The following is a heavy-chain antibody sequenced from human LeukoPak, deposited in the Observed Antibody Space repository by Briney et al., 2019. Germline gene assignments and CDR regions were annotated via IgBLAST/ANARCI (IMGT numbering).Heavy chain of an antibody. CDR1: GGTFSSYA. V-gene: IGHV1-69*13. D-gene: IGHD1-26*01. Sequence: ASVKVSYKASGGTFSSYAISWVRQAPGQGLEWMGGIIPIFGTANYAQKFQGRVTITADESTSTAYMELSSLRSEDTAVYYCARDPEVGATPGDYWGQGTLVTVSS. J-gene: IGHJ4*02. CDR3: ARDPEVGATPGDY. CDR2: IIPIFGTA.